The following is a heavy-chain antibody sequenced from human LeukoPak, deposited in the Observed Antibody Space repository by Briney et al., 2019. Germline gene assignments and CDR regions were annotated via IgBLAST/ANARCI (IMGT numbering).Heavy chain of an antibody. CDR1: GFAFTSYA. D-gene: IGHD3-9*01. V-gene: IGHV3-23*01. J-gene: IGHJ4*02. CDR2: ISGSGGST. CDR3: AKNNILTGYDLYYFDY. Sequence: GGSLRFSCAASGFAFTSYALSWVRQAPGKRLEWVSAISGSGGSTYYADSVKGRFTISRDNFKNTLYLQMNSLRAEDTAVYYCAKNNILTGYDLYYFDYWGQGTLVTVSS.